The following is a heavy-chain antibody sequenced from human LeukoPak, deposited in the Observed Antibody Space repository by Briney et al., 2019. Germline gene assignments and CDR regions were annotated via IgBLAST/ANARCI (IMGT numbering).Heavy chain of an antibody. CDR2: IYYSGTT. CDR3: ARLTVVTEDAFDI. Sequence: SETLSLTCTVSGGSISAYYWSWIRQPPGKGLEWIGYIYYSGTTNYNPSLKSRVAMSVDTSKNQFSLKLSSVTAADTAVYYCARLTVVTEDAFDIWGQGTMVTVFS. V-gene: IGHV4-59*08. CDR1: GGSISAYY. D-gene: IGHD4-23*01. J-gene: IGHJ3*02.